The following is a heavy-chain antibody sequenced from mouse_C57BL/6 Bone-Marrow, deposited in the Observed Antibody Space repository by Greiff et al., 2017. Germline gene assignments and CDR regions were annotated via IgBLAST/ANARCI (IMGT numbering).Heavy chain of an antibody. CDR3: ARGVYYYDFDY. CDR2: INYDGSST. D-gene: IGHD1-1*01. V-gene: IGHV5-16*01. Sequence: EVKVEESEGGLVQPGSSMKLSCTASGFTFSDYYMAWVRQVPEKGLEWVANINYDGSSTYYLDSLKSRFIISRDNAKNILYLQMSSLKSEDTATYYCARGVYYYDFDYGGQGTTLTVSS. CDR1: GFTFSDYY. J-gene: IGHJ2*01.